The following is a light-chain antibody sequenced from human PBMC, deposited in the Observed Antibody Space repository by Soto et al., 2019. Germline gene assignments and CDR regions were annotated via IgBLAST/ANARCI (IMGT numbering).Light chain of an antibody. J-gene: IGKJ2*01. CDR3: QQCYSTPPT. V-gene: IGKV4-1*01. Sequence: DIVMTQSPDSLAVSLGERATINCKSSQSLLYSSNNKNYLAWYQQKPGQPPKLLIYWAYTRESGVPDRFTGSGSGTDFTLTIRSLQAEDVAVYYCQQCYSTPPTFGQGTRLEIK. CDR1: QSLLYSSNNKNY. CDR2: WAY.